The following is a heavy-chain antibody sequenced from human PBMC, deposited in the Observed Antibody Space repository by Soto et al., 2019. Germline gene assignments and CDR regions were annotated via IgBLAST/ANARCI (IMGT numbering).Heavy chain of an antibody. V-gene: IGHV3-30-3*01. J-gene: IGHJ4*02. Sequence: PGGSLRLSCAASGFTFSSYAMHWVRQAPGKGLEWVAVISYDGSNKYYADSVKGRFTISRDNSKNTLYLQMNSLRAEDTAVYYCAREDRHWDFDYWDQGTLVTVSS. CDR2: ISYDGSNK. CDR3: AREDRHWDFDY. CDR1: GFTFSSYA. D-gene: IGHD3-16*01.